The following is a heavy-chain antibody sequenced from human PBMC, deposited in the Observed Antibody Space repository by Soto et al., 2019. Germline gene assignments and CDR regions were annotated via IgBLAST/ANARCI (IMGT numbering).Heavy chain of an antibody. V-gene: IGHV3-74*01. CDR3: TRDIGGKGAY. D-gene: IGHD3-10*01. CDR2: IDEYGSTI. Sequence: GGSLRLSCAASGFTFSSYWMHWGRQVPGKGLLWVSRIDEYGSTINYADSVKGRFTISRDNARNTLYLEMNSLRAEDTALYYCTRDIGGKGAYWGPGTLVTVSS. CDR1: GFTFSSYW. J-gene: IGHJ4*02.